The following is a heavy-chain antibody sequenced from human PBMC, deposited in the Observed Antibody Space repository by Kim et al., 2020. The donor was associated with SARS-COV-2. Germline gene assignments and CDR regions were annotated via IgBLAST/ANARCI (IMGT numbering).Heavy chain of an antibody. J-gene: IGHJ3*02. CDR2: IYSGGST. V-gene: IGHV3-53*01. CDR1: GFTVSSNY. D-gene: IGHD3-22*01. CDR3: ARDGYDSSGFSAFDI. Sequence: GGSLRLSCAASGFTVSSNYMSWVRQAPGKGLEWVSVIYSGGSTYYADSVKGRFTISRDNSKNTLYLQMNSLRAEDTAVYYCARDGYDSSGFSAFDIWGQGTMVTVSS.